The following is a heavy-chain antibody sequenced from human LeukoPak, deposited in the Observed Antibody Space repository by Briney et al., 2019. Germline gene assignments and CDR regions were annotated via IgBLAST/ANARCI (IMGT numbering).Heavy chain of an antibody. V-gene: IGHV4-59*08. D-gene: IGHD2-2*02. CDR3: ARLRLRYKRNGDSTSYEAVDI. Sequence: SETLSLTCTVSGGSISSYYWSWIRQPPGKGLEWIGYMYYSGGTDYSPSLKSRVTMSVDTSINQFSLKLTSVTAADTAVYYCARLRLRYKRNGDSTSYEAVDIRGQGTVVTVS. CDR2: MYYSGGT. J-gene: IGHJ3*02. CDR1: GGSISSYY.